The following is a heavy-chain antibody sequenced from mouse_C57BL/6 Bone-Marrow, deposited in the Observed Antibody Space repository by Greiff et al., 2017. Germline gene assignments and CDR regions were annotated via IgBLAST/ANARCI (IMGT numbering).Heavy chain of an antibody. Sequence: VQLQQPGAELVKPGASVKLSCKASGYTFTSYWMQWVKQRPGQGLEWIGEIDPSDSYTNYNQKFKGKATLTVDTSSSTAYMQLSSLTAEDSAVYYGAVSTTVVARKNYWGQGTTLTVSS. J-gene: IGHJ2*01. CDR2: IDPSDSYT. V-gene: IGHV1-50*01. D-gene: IGHD1-1*01. CDR1: GYTFTSYW. CDR3: AVSTTVVARKNY.